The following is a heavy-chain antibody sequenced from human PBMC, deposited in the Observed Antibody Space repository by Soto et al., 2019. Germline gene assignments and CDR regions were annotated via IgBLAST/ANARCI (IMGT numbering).Heavy chain of an antibody. CDR2: IYYGGTT. V-gene: IGHV4-59*01. CDR3: ARISTVSLDD. J-gene: IGHJ4*02. D-gene: IGHD1-26*01. Sequence: PSETLSLTCTVSGGSFSPNYCTWIRQPPGKGLEWIGYIYYGGTTSYNPSLKSRVTISVETSKNQFSLKLSSVTAADTAVYYCARISTVSLDDWVQGTSVTVSS. CDR1: GGSFSPNY.